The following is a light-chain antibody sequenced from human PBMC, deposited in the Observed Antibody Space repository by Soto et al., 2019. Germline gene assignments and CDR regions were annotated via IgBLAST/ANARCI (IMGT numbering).Light chain of an antibody. J-gene: IGLJ1*01. V-gene: IGLV2-11*01. Sequence: QSVLTQPRSVSGSPGQSVTISCTGTSSDFGGYNYVSWYQQHPGKAPKLMIYDVSKRPSGVPDRFSGSKSGNTASLTISGLQAEDEADYYCCSYAGSYTLGVFGTGTRSPS. CDR3: CSYAGSYTLGV. CDR1: SSDFGGYNY. CDR2: DVS.